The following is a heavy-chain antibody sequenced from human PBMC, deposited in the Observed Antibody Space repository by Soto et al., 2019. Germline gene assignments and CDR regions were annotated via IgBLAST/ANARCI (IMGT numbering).Heavy chain of an antibody. CDR2: VKPSTGDT. J-gene: IGHJ4*02. V-gene: IGHV1-2*02. D-gene: IGHD6-13*01. CDR1: GYTFTGYY. Sequence: ASVKVSCKAAGYTFTGYYIHWVRQAPGQGLEWMGWVKPSTGDTDYAQKFQGRVTMTRDMSDNTAYMQVNSLRTDDTAVYYCAGDLYGSAWYFFDHWGQGTPVTVSS. CDR3: AGDLYGSAWYFFDH.